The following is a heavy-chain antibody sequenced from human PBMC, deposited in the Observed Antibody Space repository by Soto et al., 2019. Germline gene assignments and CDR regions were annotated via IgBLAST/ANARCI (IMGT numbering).Heavy chain of an antibody. CDR3: ARDAATVTTVWFDP. V-gene: IGHV3-7*01. D-gene: IGHD4-4*01. J-gene: IGHJ5*02. CDR2: IKQDGSEK. CDR1: GFTFSSYW. Sequence: EVQLVESGGGLVQPGGSLRLSCAASGFTFSSYWMSWVRQAPGKGLEWVANIKQDGSEKYYVDSVKGRFTISRDNAKNSLYLQMNSLRAEDTAVYYCARDAATVTTVWFDPWGQGPLVTVSS.